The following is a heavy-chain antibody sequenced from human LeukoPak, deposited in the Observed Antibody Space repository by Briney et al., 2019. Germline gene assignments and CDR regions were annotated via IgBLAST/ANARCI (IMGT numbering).Heavy chain of an antibody. CDR2: INPSGGST. CDR1: GYTFTGYW. J-gene: IGHJ4*02. V-gene: IGHV1-46*01. CDR3: ARGTGYYYDSSGYYYFDY. Sequence: GASVKLSCKAFGYTFTGYWMHWVRQAPGEGLEWMGIINPSGGSTSYAQKFQGRVTMTTDTSTSTAYMELRSLRSDDTAVYYCARGTGYYYDSSGYYYFDYWGQGTLVTVSS. D-gene: IGHD3-22*01.